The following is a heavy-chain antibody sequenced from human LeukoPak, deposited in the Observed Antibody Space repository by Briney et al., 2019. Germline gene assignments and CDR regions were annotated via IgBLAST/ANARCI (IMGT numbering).Heavy chain of an antibody. CDR3: AREVRCSGGSCPELNWFDP. D-gene: IGHD2-15*01. V-gene: IGHV1-18*01. Sequence: ASVKVSCKASGYTFTSYGIGWVRQAPGQGLEWMGWISAYNGNTNYAQKLQGRVTMTTDTSTSTAYMELRSLRSDDTAVYYCAREVRCSGGSCPELNWFDPWGQGTLVTVSS. J-gene: IGHJ5*02. CDR2: ISAYNGNT. CDR1: GYTFTSYG.